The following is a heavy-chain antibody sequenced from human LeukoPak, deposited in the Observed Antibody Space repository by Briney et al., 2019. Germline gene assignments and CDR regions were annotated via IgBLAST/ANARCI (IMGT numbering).Heavy chain of an antibody. V-gene: IGHV3-23*01. CDR2: VSGSGGGT. D-gene: IGHD5-18*01. CDR1: GFTFSNYA. Sequence: GALRLSCAASGFTFSNYAMGWVRQAPGKGLEWVSAVSGSGGGTFYADSVKGRFTISRDNSKDTVYIQMSSLRAEDTAIYYCARRSPGYHFDYWGQGALVTVSS. CDR3: ARRSPGYHFDY. J-gene: IGHJ4*02.